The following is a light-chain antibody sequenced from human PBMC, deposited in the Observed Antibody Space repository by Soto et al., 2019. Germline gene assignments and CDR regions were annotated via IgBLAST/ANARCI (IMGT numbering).Light chain of an antibody. CDR3: QVWSSASDPVV. CDR2: DDS. V-gene: IGLV3-21*02. J-gene: IGLJ2*01. Sequence: SYVLTQPPSVSVAPGQTARITCGGNNIGRERVHWYQQKSGQAPVLVVFDDSDRPSGIPERFSGSNSDNTATLTISRVEGGDEADYYCQVWSSASDPVVFGGGTKVTVL. CDR1: NIGRER.